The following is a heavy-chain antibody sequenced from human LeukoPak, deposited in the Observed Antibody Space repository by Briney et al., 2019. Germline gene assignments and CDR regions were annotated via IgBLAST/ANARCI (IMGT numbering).Heavy chain of an antibody. Sequence: SETLSLTCAVSGYSISSGYYWGWIRQPPGKGLEWIGSIYHSGSTYYNPSLKSRVTISVDTSKNQFSLKLSSVTAADTAAYYCARDLWFGAFDYWGQGTLVTVSS. J-gene: IGHJ4*02. V-gene: IGHV4-38-2*02. CDR3: ARDLWFGAFDY. D-gene: IGHD3-10*01. CDR2: IYHSGST. CDR1: GYSISSGYY.